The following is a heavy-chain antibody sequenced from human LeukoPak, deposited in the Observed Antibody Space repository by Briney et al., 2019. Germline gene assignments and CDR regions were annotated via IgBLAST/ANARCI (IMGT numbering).Heavy chain of an antibody. D-gene: IGHD2-21*02. Sequence: GGSLRLSCAASGFTFSSYSMNWARQAPGKGLEWVSSISSSSSYIYYADSVKGRFTISRDNAKNSLYLQMNSLRAEDTAVYYCAREEVTAIPAYWGQGTLVTVSS. CDR3: AREEVTAIPAY. CDR2: ISSSSSYI. J-gene: IGHJ4*02. V-gene: IGHV3-21*01. CDR1: GFTFSSYS.